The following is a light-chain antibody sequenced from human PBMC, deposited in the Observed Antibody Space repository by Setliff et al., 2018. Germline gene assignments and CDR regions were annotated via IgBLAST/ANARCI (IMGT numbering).Light chain of an antibody. Sequence: QSVPTQPPSASGSPGQSVTISCTGTSNDVWGHNYVSWYQQHPGKAPQLIIYDVTKRPSGVPDRFSGSKSGNTASLTVSGLRADDEADYYCCAYTASTTYVFVNGTKVTVL. CDR2: DVT. CDR3: CAYTASTTYV. CDR1: SNDVWGHNY. J-gene: IGLJ1*01. V-gene: IGLV2-8*01.